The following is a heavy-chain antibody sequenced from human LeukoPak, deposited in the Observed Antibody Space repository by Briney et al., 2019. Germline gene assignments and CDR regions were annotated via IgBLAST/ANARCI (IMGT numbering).Heavy chain of an antibody. Sequence: PSETLSLTCSVSGTSTSSSGYFWGWIRQPPGKGLQWIGSIHYSGSTFYNPSLKSRVTISQDTSKDQFSLKLTSVTAADTAVYYCAALDSSSGWFDPWGRGILVTVS. D-gene: IGHD6-6*01. J-gene: IGHJ5*02. CDR2: IHYSGST. CDR1: GTSTSSSGYF. V-gene: IGHV4-39*01. CDR3: AALDSSSGWFDP.